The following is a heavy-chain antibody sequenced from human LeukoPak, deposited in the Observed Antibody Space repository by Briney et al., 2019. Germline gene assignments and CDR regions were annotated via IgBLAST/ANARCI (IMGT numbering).Heavy chain of an antibody. D-gene: IGHD6-6*01. CDR2: IYYSGST. CDR1: GGSISSGGYY. J-gene: IGHJ5*02. CDR3: AREWGGSSSSSVNWFDP. V-gene: IGHV4-31*03. Sequence: PSQTLSLTCTVSGGSISSGGYYWSWIRQHPGKGLEWIGYIYYSGSTYYNPSLKSRVTISVDTSKNQFSLRPSSVTAADTAVYYCAREWGGSSSSSVNWFDPWGQGTLVTVSS.